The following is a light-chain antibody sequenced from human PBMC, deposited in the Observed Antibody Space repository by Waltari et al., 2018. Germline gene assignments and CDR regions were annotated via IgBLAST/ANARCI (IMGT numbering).Light chain of an antibody. CDR2: DAS. CDR3: QHYVSLPVT. V-gene: IGKV3-20*01. CDR1: QSVSRT. J-gene: IGKJ1*01. Sequence: SCRASQSVSRTLAWYQQNPGQAPRLLIYDASSRATGIPDRFSGSGSGTDFSLTITRLEPEDFAVYYCQHYVSLPVTFGQGTKVEIK.